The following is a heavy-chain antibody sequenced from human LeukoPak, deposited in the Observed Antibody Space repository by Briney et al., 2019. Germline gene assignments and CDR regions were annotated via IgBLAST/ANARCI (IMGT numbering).Heavy chain of an antibody. V-gene: IGHV4-59*01. CDR2: IYYSGST. CDR3: AREGYSWYFDL. CDR1: GGSISSYY. Sequence: SETLSLTCTVSGGSISSYYWSWIRQPPGKGLEWIGYIYYSGSTNYNPSLKSRVTISVDTSKNQFSLKLSSVTAADTAVYYCAREGYSWYFDLWGRGTLVTVSS. D-gene: IGHD6-13*01. J-gene: IGHJ2*01.